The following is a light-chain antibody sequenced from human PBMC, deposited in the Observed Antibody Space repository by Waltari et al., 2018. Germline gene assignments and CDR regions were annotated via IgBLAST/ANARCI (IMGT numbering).Light chain of an antibody. J-gene: IGKJ1*01. V-gene: IGKV3-20*01. Sequence: EIVLTQSPGTLSLSPGDRATLSCRASQSIGKYLVWYQQKPGQAPRLLIYAASSRATGVPDRCSGSGSGTDFSLTISRLEPEDFAVYYCQNHERLPATFGQGTKVEIK. CDR2: AAS. CDR3: QNHERLPAT. CDR1: QSIGKY.